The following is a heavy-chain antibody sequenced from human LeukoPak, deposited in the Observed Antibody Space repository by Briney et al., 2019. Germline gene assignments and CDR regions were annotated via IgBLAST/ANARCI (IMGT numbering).Heavy chain of an antibody. V-gene: IGHV4-39*01. CDR2: ISSSGTT. D-gene: IGHD4-17*01. Sequence: SETLSLTCTVSGGSITTSSYYWGWIRQPPGKWLEWIGSISSSGTTSYNPSLKSRVTMSVDTSKKQFSLNLSSVTAADTAVYYCARPPYGSNWFDPWGQGILVTVSS. J-gene: IGHJ5*02. CDR1: GGSITTSSYY. CDR3: ARPPYGSNWFDP.